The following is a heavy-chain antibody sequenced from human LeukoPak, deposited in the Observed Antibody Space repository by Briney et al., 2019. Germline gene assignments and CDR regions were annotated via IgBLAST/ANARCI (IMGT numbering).Heavy chain of an antibody. V-gene: IGHV3-21*01. CDR2: ISSSSSYI. CDR1: GFTFDDHA. CDR3: ARDCAAGTVGAFDY. Sequence: PGGSLRLSCAASGFTFDDHAMHWVRQAPGKGLEWVSSISSSSSYIYYADSVKGRFTISRDNAKNSLYLQMNSLRAEDTAVYYCARDCAAGTVGAFDYWGQGTLVTVSS. J-gene: IGHJ4*02. D-gene: IGHD6-13*01.